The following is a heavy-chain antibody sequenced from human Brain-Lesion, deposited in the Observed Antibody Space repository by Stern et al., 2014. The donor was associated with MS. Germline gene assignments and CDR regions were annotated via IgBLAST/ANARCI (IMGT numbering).Heavy chain of an antibody. V-gene: IGHV4-4*02. J-gene: IGHJ4*02. CDR1: GGSISSSNW. Sequence: DQLVESGPGLVKPSGTLSLTCAVSGGSISSSNWWSWVRQSPGKGLEWIGESDHSGSTIYNPSLKSRVTVSGDKPKNPFARNLRSVPAADPAVYFCARFPASRPHVFDSWGQGTLVTVSS. D-gene: IGHD6-13*01. CDR3: ARFPASRPHVFDS. CDR2: SDHSGST.